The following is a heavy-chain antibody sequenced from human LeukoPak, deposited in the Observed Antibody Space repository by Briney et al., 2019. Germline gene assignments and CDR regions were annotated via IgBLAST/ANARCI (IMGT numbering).Heavy chain of an antibody. Sequence: GASVKVSCKASGYTFTGYYMHWVRQAPGQGLEWVGWIKPNTGATHYSKRFQGRVTMTRDTSVSTAYMELTSLRSDDTAVYFCAREFRVVMTAFLDYWGQGTLVIVSS. V-gene: IGHV1-2*02. CDR1: GYTFTGYY. CDR2: IKPNTGAT. J-gene: IGHJ4*02. CDR3: AREFRVVMTAFLDY. D-gene: IGHD2-21*02.